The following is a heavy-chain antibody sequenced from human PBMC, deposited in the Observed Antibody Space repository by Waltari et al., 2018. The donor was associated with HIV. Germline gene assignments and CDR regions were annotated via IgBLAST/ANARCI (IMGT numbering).Heavy chain of an antibody. D-gene: IGHD4-17*01. CDR1: GGSFSGYY. CDR3: ARLRWDASFYYGLDV. J-gene: IGHJ6*02. CDR2: IYHSGAA. Sequence: QVQLQQWGAGLLKPSETLSLTCAVYGGSFSGYYWTWIRQPPGKGLPWIAEIYHSGAANYNPSLKSRVTISVDTSKNQFSLKLRSVTAADTAVYYCARLRWDASFYYGLDVWGQGTTVTVSS. V-gene: IGHV4-34*02.